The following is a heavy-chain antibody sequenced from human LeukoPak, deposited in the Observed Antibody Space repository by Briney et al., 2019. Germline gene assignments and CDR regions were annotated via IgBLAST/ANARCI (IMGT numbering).Heavy chain of an antibody. V-gene: IGHV3-33*01. CDR2: IWFDGSKT. CDR1: GFTFTSHG. J-gene: IGHJ4*02. CDR3: ARDPGRSFDY. Sequence: PGGSLRLSCAASGFTFTSHGMHCVRQAPGKGLEWVAVIWFDGSKTYYADSVKGRFTISRDNSKNTLDLQMNSLRAEDTAVYFCARDPGRSFDYWGQGTLVTVSS. D-gene: IGHD1-26*01.